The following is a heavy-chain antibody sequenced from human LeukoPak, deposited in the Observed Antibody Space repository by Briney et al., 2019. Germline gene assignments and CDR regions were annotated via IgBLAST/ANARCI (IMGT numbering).Heavy chain of an antibody. J-gene: IGHJ4*02. CDR3: ARLWAYYYDSSGTGYSDY. V-gene: IGHV1-46*01. CDR1: GNTFTSYY. CDR2: INPSGGST. D-gene: IGHD3-22*01. Sequence: ASVKVSCKASGNTFTSYYMHWVRQAPGQGLEWMGIINPSGGSTSYAQKFQGRVTMTRDTSTSTVYMELSSLRSEDTAVYYCARLWAYYYDSSGTGYSDYWGQGTLVTVSS.